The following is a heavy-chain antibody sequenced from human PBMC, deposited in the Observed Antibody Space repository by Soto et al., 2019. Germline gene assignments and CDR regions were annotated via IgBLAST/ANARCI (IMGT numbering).Heavy chain of an antibody. J-gene: IGHJ5*02. D-gene: IGHD2-15*01. Sequence: PSETLSLTCTVSGGSISSYYWSWILQPPGKGLEWIGYIYYSGSTNYNPSLKSRVTISVDTSKNQFSLKLSSVTAADTAVYYCARHDCSGGSCRGYNWFDPWGQGTLVTVSS. CDR3: ARHDCSGGSCRGYNWFDP. V-gene: IGHV4-59*08. CDR1: GGSISSYY. CDR2: IYYSGST.